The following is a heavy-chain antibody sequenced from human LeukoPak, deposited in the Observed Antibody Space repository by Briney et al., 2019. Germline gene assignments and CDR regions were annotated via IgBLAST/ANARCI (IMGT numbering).Heavy chain of an antibody. CDR2: ISYDGSNK. Sequence: GGSLRLSCAASGFTFSSYAMPWVRQAPGKGLEWVAVISYDGSNKYYADSVKGRFTISRDNSKNTLYLQMNSLRAEDTAVYYCARGGLSDAFDIWGQGTMVTVSS. D-gene: IGHD3-16*02. J-gene: IGHJ3*02. V-gene: IGHV3-30-3*01. CDR3: ARGGLSDAFDI. CDR1: GFTFSSYA.